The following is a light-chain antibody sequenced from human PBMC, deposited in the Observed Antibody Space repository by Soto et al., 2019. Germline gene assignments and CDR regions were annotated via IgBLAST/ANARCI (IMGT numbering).Light chain of an antibody. Sequence: IQLTQSPSSPSASVGDRVTITCRASQGISSYLAWYQQKLGKAPKLLIYAASTLQSGVPSRFSGSGSGTDFTLTISSLQPEDFATYYCQHLNSYPLAFGPGTKVDIK. CDR3: QHLNSYPLA. V-gene: IGKV1-9*01. CDR2: AAS. CDR1: QGISSY. J-gene: IGKJ3*01.